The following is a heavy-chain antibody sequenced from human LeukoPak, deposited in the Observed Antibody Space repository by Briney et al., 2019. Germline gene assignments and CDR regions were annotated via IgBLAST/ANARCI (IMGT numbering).Heavy chain of an antibody. CDR2: INPNSGGT. Sequence: ASVKVSCKASGYTFTGYYMHWVRQAPGQGLEWMGWINPNSGGTNYAQKFQGRVTMTRDTSISTAYMELSRLRSDDTAVYYCAMDRYFDWRFDYWGQGTLVTVSS. CDR1: GYTFTGYY. J-gene: IGHJ4*02. V-gene: IGHV1-2*02. CDR3: AMDRYFDWRFDY. D-gene: IGHD3-9*01.